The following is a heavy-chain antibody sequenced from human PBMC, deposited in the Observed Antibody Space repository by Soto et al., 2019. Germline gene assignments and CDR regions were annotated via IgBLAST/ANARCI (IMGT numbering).Heavy chain of an antibody. J-gene: IGHJ6*02. D-gene: IGHD5-18*01. CDR1: GGSSSGDY. CDR2: INHSGST. V-gene: IGHV4-34*01. Sequence: LEPMSLPCAVYGGSSSGDYGSRIRQHPGTRLPWIGEINHSGSTNYNPSLKSRVTISVDTSKNQFSLKLSSVTAADTAVYYCASLAGYSYGPRGYYYYYGMDVGGQGTTVTVSS. CDR3: ASLAGYSYGPRGYYYYYGMDV.